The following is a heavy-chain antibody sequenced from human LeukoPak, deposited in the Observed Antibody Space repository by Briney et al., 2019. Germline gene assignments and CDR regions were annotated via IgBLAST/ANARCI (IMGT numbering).Heavy chain of an antibody. J-gene: IGHJ3*02. CDR3: ARNYDSSGYYYLDVFDI. CDR2: TYYRSKWYS. CDR1: GDSVSRNTAG. V-gene: IGHV6-1*01. Sequence: SQTGSLTCAISGDSVSRNTAGWYWIRQSPSRGLEWLGRTYYRSKWYSDFAPSVRSRITINPDTSKNQFSLHLNSVTPEDTAVYYCARNYDSSGYYYLDVFDIWGQGTMVTVSS. D-gene: IGHD3-22*01.